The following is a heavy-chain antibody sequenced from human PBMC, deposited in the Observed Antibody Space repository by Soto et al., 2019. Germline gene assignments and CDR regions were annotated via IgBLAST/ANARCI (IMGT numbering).Heavy chain of an antibody. J-gene: IGHJ6*02. CDR3: ARDARGTRGFDEMDI. Sequence: ASVNVSCKASGYIFTGYHIHWVRQAPGRGLEWMGWINPNSGDTEYAQNFQGRVTMTRDTSFNLVYMEMSGLMSDDTAVYYCARDARGTRGFDEMDIWGQGTTGTVSS. D-gene: IGHD3-9*01. CDR1: GYIFTGYH. V-gene: IGHV1-2*02. CDR2: INPNSGDT.